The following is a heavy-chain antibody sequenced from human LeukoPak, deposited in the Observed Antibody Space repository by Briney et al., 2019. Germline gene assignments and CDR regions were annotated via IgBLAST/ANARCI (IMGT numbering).Heavy chain of an antibody. Sequence: GGSLRPSCAASGFTFSSYWMSWVRQAPGKGLEWVANIKQDGSEKYYVDSVEGRFTISRDNAKNSLYLQMNSLRAEDTAVYYCARQYTDWWELIDYYMDVWGKGTTVTVSS. V-gene: IGHV3-7*01. D-gene: IGHD1-26*01. CDR3: ARQYTDWWELIDYYMDV. J-gene: IGHJ6*03. CDR1: GFTFSSYW. CDR2: IKQDGSEK.